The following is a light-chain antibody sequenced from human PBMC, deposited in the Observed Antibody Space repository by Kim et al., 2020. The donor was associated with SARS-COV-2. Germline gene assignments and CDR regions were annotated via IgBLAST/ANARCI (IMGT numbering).Light chain of an antibody. CDR2: DAS. CDR3: QQRISWPLT. J-gene: IGKJ4*01. V-gene: IGKV3-11*01. Sequence: EIVLTQSPATLSLSPGERATVSCRASQSVNKFLAWYQQKPGQAPRLLIYDASNRATGIPARFSGSGSGTDFTLTISSLEPEDFAVYYCQQRISWPLTFGGGTKVDIK. CDR1: QSVNKF.